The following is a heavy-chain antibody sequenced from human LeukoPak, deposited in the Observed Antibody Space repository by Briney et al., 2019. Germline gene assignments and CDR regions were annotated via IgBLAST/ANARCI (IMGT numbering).Heavy chain of an antibody. CDR2: ITVTRGIT. CDR3: AKDQLGAARPRFDY. Sequence: GGSLRLSCVVSGFTFSSYAMSWVRQGPGKGLEWVSAITVTRGITYYADSVKGRFTISRDNSKNTLYLQMNSLRAEDTAVYYCAKDQLGAARPRFDYWGQGTLVPVSS. D-gene: IGHD6-6*01. CDR1: GFTFSSYA. J-gene: IGHJ4*02. V-gene: IGHV3-23*01.